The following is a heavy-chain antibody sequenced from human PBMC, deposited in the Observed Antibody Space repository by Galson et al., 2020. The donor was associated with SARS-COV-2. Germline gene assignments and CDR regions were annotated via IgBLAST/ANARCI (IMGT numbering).Heavy chain of an antibody. CDR1: GYTFTGYY. D-gene: IGHD3-22*01. Sequence: ASVTVSCKASGYTFTGYYMHWVRQAPGQGLEWMGWINPNSGGTNYAQKFQGRVTMTRDTSISTAYMELSRLRSDDTAVYYCARKGSSGYYHRSTLYWYFDLWGRGTLVTVSS. V-gene: IGHV1-2*02. CDR3: ARKGSSGYYHRSTLYWYFDL. J-gene: IGHJ2*01. CDR2: INPNSGGT.